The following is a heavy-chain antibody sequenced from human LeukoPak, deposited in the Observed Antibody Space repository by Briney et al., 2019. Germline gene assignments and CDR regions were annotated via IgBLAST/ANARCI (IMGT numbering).Heavy chain of an antibody. CDR1: GGSISSFY. CDR2: IYYSGST. J-gene: IGHJ4*02. Sequence: PSETLSLTCTVSGGSISSFYWSWIRQPPGKGLEWIGYIYYSGSTNFNPSLKSRVTISVDTSKNQFSLSLSSVTAADTAVYYCARDRGPDCSGGSCWDYWGQGTLVTVSS. V-gene: IGHV4-59*12. D-gene: IGHD2-15*01. CDR3: ARDRGPDCSGGSCWDY.